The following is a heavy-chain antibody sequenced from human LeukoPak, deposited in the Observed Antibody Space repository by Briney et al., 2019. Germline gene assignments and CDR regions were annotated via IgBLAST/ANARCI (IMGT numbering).Heavy chain of an antibody. CDR2: IKHSGSH. J-gene: IGHJ4*02. CDR3: ARGRENYSRAGFGY. CDR1: RGSFSAYY. Sequence: SETLSLTCAVYRGSFSAYYWSWIRQPPGKGLEWMGEIKHSGSHNYHPSPEAGVTVLVDQSKNQLSLKLRSVTAAETAVYYCARGRENYSRAGFGYWAQGTLVTVSS. V-gene: IGHV4-34*01. D-gene: IGHD4-11*01.